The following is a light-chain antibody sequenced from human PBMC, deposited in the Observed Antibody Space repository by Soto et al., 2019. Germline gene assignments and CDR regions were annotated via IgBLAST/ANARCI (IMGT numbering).Light chain of an antibody. V-gene: IGKV3-15*01. CDR1: QSVSSK. CDR2: SAS. J-gene: IGKJ1*01. CDR3: PKYSTLWT. Sequence: IVITQSPATLSLSPGQRATLSCRASQSVSSKLAWYQQRPCQAPRILIYSASTRATGIPARFSGSGSGTDFTLTISSIEPEDFAAYYCPKYSTLWTVGPGTKVEIK.